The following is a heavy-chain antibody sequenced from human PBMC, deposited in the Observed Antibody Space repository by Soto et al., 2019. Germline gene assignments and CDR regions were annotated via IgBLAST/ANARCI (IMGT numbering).Heavy chain of an antibody. J-gene: IGHJ4*02. D-gene: IGHD2-15*01. V-gene: IGHV3-23*01. CDR3: ARVFCSGGSCQFFDS. Sequence: PGGSLRLSCAASGFTFSSYAMGWVRQAPGKGLEGISNISGGGSTTYYVDSVKGRFTISRDNSKNTLYLQMNSLRTEDTAVYYCARVFCSGGSCQFFDSWGQGTLVTVSS. CDR2: ISGGGSTT. CDR1: GFTFSSYA.